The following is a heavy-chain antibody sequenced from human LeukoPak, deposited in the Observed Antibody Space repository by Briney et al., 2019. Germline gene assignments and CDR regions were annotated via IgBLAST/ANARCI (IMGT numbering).Heavy chain of an antibody. Sequence: GGSLRLSCAASGFTFSSYGMHWVRQAPGKGLEWVAFIRSDRTNKYYADSVKGRFTISRDNSKNTLYLQMNSLRAEDTAVYYCAKDLRAHYYYMDVWGKGTTVTVSS. V-gene: IGHV3-30*02. J-gene: IGHJ6*03. CDR1: GFTFSSYG. CDR2: IRSDRTNK. CDR3: AKDLRAHYYYMDV.